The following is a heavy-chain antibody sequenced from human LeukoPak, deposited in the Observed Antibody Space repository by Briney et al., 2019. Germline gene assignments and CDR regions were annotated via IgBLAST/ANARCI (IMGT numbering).Heavy chain of an antibody. Sequence: PSETLSLTCTVSGGSISSYYWSWIRQPAGKGLEWIGRIYTSGSTNYNPSLKSRVTMSVDTSKNQFSLKLSSVTAADTAVYYCASPIPPYRGGFFNFWGQGTLLIVSS. J-gene: IGHJ4*02. CDR3: ASPIPPYRGGFFNF. CDR1: GGSISSYY. V-gene: IGHV4-4*07. D-gene: IGHD3-10*01. CDR2: IYTSGST.